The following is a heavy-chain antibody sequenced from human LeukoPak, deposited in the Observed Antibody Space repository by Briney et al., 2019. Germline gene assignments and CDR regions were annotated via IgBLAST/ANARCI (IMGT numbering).Heavy chain of an antibody. V-gene: IGHV3-23*01. CDR1: GFTFSSYA. J-gene: IGHJ4*02. CDR3: AQVRLKATTAQGGY. CDR2: ITGSGSRT. Sequence: GGSRRLSCAGSGFTFSSYAMTWVRQGPGKGLEWVSSITGSGSRTYYAVSVKGQFTISRDKSKNTLYLKMTSLRAEDTAVYYCAQVRLKATTAQGGYWGQGTLVTVSS. D-gene: IGHD4-11*01.